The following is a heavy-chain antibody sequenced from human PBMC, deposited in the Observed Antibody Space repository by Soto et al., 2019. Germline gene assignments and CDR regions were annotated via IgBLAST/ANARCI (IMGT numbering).Heavy chain of an antibody. Sequence: EVQLVESGGGLVQPGGSLRLSCAASGITVSTNYMSWVRQAPGRGLEWVSVIHSGGSTYYADSVKGRFTVSRDNSKNALQLQMNSLRGEDTAVYFCAGEGYSSSWSISWGQGTLVTVSS. CDR1: GITVSTNY. V-gene: IGHV3-66*01. CDR3: AGEGYSSSWSIS. J-gene: IGHJ4*02. CDR2: IHSGGST. D-gene: IGHD6-13*01.